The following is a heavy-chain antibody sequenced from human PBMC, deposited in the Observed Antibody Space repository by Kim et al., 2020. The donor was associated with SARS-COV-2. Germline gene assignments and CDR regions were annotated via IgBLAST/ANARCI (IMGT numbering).Heavy chain of an antibody. J-gene: IGHJ4*02. CDR3: TTVPPPPVRGVIPDY. CDR2: IKSKTDGGTT. CDR1: GFTFSNAW. V-gene: IGHV3-15*01. D-gene: IGHD3-10*01. Sequence: GGSLRLSCAASGFTFSNAWMSWVRQAPGKGLEWVGRIKSKTDGGTTDYAAPVKGRFTISRDDSKNTLYLQMNSLKTEDTAVYYCTTVPPPPVRGVIPDYWGQGTLVTVSS.